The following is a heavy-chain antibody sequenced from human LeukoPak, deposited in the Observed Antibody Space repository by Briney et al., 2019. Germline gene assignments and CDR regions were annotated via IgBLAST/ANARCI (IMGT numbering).Heavy chain of an antibody. CDR2: MNPNSGNT. CDR3: ARDFYGSGSLRDY. J-gene: IGHJ4*02. Sequence: ASVKVSCKASGYTFTSYDINWVRQATGQGLEWMGWMNPNSGNTGYAQKFQGRVTMTRNTSISTAYMELSSLRSEDTAVYYRARDFYGSGSLRDYWGQGTLVTVSS. V-gene: IGHV1-8*01. D-gene: IGHD3-10*01. CDR1: GYTFTSYD.